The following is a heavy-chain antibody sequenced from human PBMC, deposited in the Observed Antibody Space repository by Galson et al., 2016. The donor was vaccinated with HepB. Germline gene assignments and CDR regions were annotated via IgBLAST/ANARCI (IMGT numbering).Heavy chain of an antibody. Sequence: SVKVSCKASGDTFSNHAINWVRQAPGQGLEWMGGIIPILNIANYAQKFQGRVTITADESTSTAYMELRSLRSDDTAVYYCARKRREGIVSLSLWGQGTLVTVSS. CDR1: GDTFSNHA. V-gene: IGHV1-69*10. D-gene: IGHD1-26*01. CDR2: IIPILNIA. CDR3: ARKRREGIVSLSL. J-gene: IGHJ4*02.